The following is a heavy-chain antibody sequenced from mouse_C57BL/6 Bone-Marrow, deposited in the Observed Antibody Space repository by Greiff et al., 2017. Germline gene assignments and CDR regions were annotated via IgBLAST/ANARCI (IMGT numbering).Heavy chain of an antibody. V-gene: IGHV1-4*01. J-gene: IGHJ3*01. CDR1: GYTFTSYT. CDR2: INPSSGYT. CDR3: ARSYYYGSSSAWFAY. D-gene: IGHD1-1*01. Sequence: VQLQESGAELARPGASVKMSCKASGYTFTSYTMHWVKQRPGQGLEWIGYINPSSGYTKYNQKFKDKATLTADKSSSTAYMQLSSLTSEDSAVXYCARSYYYGSSSAWFAYWGQGTLVTVSA.